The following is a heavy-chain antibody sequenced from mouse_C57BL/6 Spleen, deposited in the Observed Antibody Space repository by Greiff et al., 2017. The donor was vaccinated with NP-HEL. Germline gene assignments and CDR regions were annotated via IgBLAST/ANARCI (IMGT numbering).Heavy chain of an antibody. V-gene: IGHV1-61*01. Sequence: QVQLKQPGAELVRPGSSVKLSCKASGYTFTSYWMDWVKQRPGQGLEWIGNIYPSDSETHYNQKFKDKATLTVDKSSSTAYMQLSSLTSEDSAVYYCARGVGDYAMDYWGQGTSVTVSS. CDR2: IYPSDSET. D-gene: IGHD6-1*01. J-gene: IGHJ4*01. CDR1: GYTFTSYW. CDR3: ARGVGDYAMDY.